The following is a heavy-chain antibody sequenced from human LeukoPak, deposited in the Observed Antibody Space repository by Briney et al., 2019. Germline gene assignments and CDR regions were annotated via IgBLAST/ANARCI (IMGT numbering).Heavy chain of an antibody. CDR2: IYSGTST. CDR1: GVIVSSSY. J-gene: IGHJ1*01. V-gene: IGHV3-53*01. Sequence: GGSLRLSCAASGVIVSSSYMSWVRQAPGKGLEWVSVIYSGTSTYYADSVKGRFTISRDNSKNTLYLQMNSLTAEDTAVYYCARDLFGSGSVLQHWGQGTLVTVSS. CDR3: ARDLFGSGSVLQH. D-gene: IGHD3-10*01.